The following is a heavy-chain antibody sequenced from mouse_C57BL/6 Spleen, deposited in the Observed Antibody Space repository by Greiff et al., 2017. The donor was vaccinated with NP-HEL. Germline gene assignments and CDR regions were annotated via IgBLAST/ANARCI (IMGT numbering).Heavy chain of an antibody. V-gene: IGHV1-59*01. Sequence: VQLQQSGAELVRPGTSVKLSCKASGYTFTSYWMHWVKQRPGQGLEWIGVIDPSDSYTNYNQKFKGKATLTVDTSSSTAYMQLSSLTSEDSAVYYCARDGGLRRYFDVWGTGTTVTVSS. D-gene: IGHD2-4*01. CDR2: IDPSDSYT. CDR1: GYTFTSYW. J-gene: IGHJ1*03. CDR3: ARDGGLRRYFDV.